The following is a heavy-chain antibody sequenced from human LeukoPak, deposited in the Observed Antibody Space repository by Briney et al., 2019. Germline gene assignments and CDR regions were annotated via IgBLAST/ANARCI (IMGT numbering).Heavy chain of an antibody. V-gene: IGHV3-7*01. Sequence: GGPLRLSCAASGFTFSSYWMSWVRQPPGKGLEWVANIKQDGSEKYNVASVKGRFTISRDNAKNSLYLQMNSLRAEDTAVYYCARDLEGSGSFYRPSYDYWGQGTLVTVSS. CDR2: IKQDGSEK. CDR1: GFTFSSYW. J-gene: IGHJ4*02. CDR3: ARDLEGSGSFYRPSYDY. D-gene: IGHD3-10*01.